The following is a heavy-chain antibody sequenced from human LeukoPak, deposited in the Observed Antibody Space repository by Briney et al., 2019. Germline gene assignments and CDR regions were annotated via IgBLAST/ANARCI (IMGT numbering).Heavy chain of an antibody. J-gene: IGHJ6*02. CDR1: GFTFSSYA. D-gene: IGHD3-22*01. CDR2: ISYDGSNK. CDR3: ARDFNYYDSSGYYLYYYYGMDV. V-gene: IGHV3-30-3*01. Sequence: GGSLRLSCAASGFTFSSYAMHWVRQAPGKGLEWVAVISYDGSNKYYADSVKGRFTISRDNSKNTLYLQMNSLRAEDTAVYYCARDFNYYDSSGYYLYYYYGMDVWGQGTTVTVSS.